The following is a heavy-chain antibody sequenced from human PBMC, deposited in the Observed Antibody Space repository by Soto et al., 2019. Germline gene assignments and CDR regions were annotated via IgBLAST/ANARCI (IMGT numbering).Heavy chain of an antibody. J-gene: IGHJ5*02. D-gene: IGHD2-15*01. V-gene: IGHV4-34*01. Sequence: QVQLQQWGAGLLKPSETLSLTCAVYGGSFSGYYWSWIRQPPGKGLEWIGEINHSGSTNYNPSLKSRVSISVDTSKNQFSLKLGSVTAADTAVYYCARGRGGYCSGGSCYSVRNWFDPWGQGTLVTVSS. CDR2: INHSGST. CDR1: GGSFSGYY. CDR3: ARGRGGYCSGGSCYSVRNWFDP.